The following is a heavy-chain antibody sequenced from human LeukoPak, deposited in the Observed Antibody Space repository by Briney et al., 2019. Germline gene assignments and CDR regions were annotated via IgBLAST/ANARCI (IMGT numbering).Heavy chain of an antibody. D-gene: IGHD1-1*01. V-gene: IGHV4-31*03. CDR1: GGFISIGGYY. Sequence: SHTLSLTCTVSGGFISIGGYYWRWIRQHPGKGLEWIGYIYYSGSTYYNPSLKSRVTISVDTSKNQFSLTLSSVTAGDTAVYYCARQNEGETNWFDPWGQRTLVTVSS. CDR3: ARQNEGETNWFDP. CDR2: IYYSGST. J-gene: IGHJ5*02.